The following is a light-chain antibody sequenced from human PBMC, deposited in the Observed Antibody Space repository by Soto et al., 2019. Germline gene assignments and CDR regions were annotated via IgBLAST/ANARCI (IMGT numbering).Light chain of an antibody. CDR2: GAS. CDR1: QSVSSSY. V-gene: IGKV3-20*01. J-gene: IGKJ1*01. Sequence: EIVLTQSPGTLSLSPGERATLSCRASQSVSSSYLAWYQQKPGQAPRLLIYGASSRATGIPDRFTGSGSGTDFTLTISRLEPEEFAVFYCHQYGSSPQTFGQGTKVEIK. CDR3: HQYGSSPQT.